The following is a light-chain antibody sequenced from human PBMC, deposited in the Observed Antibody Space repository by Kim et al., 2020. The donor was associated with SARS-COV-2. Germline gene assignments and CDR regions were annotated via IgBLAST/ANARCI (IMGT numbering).Light chain of an antibody. CDR2: GAS. CDR3: QQYGNSPFT. V-gene: IGKV3-20*01. CDR1: QTVVSNY. Sequence: EIVLTQSPGSLSLSPGERATLSCRASQTVVSNYLAWYQHKLGRAPRLLISGASRRATGTPDRFSGSGSGTDFTLTISRLEPEDCAVYYCQQYGNSPFTVGPGTKVDIK. J-gene: IGKJ3*01.